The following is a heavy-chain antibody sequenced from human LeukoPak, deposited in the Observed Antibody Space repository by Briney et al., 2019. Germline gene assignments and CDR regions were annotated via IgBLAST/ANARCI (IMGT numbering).Heavy chain of an antibody. CDR2: IYTSGST. D-gene: IGHD6-25*01. CDR3: ARRSSGSWYFDL. V-gene: IGHV4-4*07. CDR1: GGSISSYY. Sequence: SETLSLTCTVSGGSISSYYWSWIRQPAGKGLEWIGRIYTSGSTNYNPSLKSRVTMSVDTSKNQFSLKLTSVTAADTAMYYCARRSSGSWYFDLWGRGTLVTVSS. J-gene: IGHJ2*01.